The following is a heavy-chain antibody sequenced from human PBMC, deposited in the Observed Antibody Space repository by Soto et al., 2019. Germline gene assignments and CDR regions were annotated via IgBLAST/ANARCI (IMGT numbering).Heavy chain of an antibody. Sequence: PGESLKISCKGSGYSFTSYWISWVLQMPGKGLEWMGRIDPSDSYTNYSPSFQGHVTISADKSISTAYLQWRSLKASDTAMYYCARLRYYDSSGYYFDAFDIWGQGTMVTVSS. CDR1: GYSFTSYW. CDR2: IDPSDSYT. V-gene: IGHV5-10-1*01. D-gene: IGHD3-22*01. J-gene: IGHJ3*02. CDR3: ARLRYYDSSGYYFDAFDI.